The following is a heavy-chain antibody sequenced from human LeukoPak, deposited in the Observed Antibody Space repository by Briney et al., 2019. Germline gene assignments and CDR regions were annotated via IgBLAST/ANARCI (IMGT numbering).Heavy chain of an antibody. CDR2: ISYDGSNK. V-gene: IGHV3-30*04. Sequence: PGRSLRLPCAASGFTFSSYAMHGVRQAPGKGLEWVADISYDGSNKFYADSVKGRFTISRDNSKTTLYLQMNSLRVEDTAVYYCARGLAPHYAYWFDRWGQGTLVTVSS. J-gene: IGHJ5*02. CDR1: GFTFSSYA. D-gene: IGHD6-6*01. CDR3: ARGLAPHYAYWFDR.